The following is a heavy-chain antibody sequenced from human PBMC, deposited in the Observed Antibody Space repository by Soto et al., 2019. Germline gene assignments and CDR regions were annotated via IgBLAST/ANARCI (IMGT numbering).Heavy chain of an antibody. D-gene: IGHD5-12*01. CDR3: ARTSRDGYNSYYGMDV. V-gene: IGHV4-61*01. CDR1: GGSVSSGSYY. J-gene: IGHJ6*02. CDR2: IYYSGST. Sequence: SETLSLTCTVSGGSVSSGSYYWSWIRQPPGKGLEWIGYIYYSGSTNYNPSLKSRVTISVDTSKNQFSLKLSSVTAADTAVYYCARTSRDGYNSYYGMDVWGQGTTVTVSS.